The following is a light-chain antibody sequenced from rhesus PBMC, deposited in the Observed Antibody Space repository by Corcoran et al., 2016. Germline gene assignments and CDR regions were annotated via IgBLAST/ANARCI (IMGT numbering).Light chain of an antibody. CDR1: QSLLYSSNIKNY. Sequence: DIVMTQSPDSLAVSLGERVTINCKSTQSLLYSSNIKNYLAWYQTKPGQAPTLLISWASTRESGVPYRFSGGRAGTVFPLTISGMQAEDVAVYYCPQYYSTPVTFGQGTKVEIK. V-gene: IGKV4-1*01. CDR2: WAS. J-gene: IGKJ1*01. CDR3: PQYYSTPVT.